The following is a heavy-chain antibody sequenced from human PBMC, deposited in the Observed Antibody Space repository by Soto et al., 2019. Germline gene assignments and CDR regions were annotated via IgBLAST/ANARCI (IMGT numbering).Heavy chain of an antibody. CDR3: GKDPNGDYIGAFDI. CDR1: GFTFSSYT. CDR2: ISSSGGTT. D-gene: IGHD2-21*02. J-gene: IGHJ3*02. Sequence: GGSLRLSCAASGFTFSSYTMSWVRQAPGKGLEWVSDISSSGGTTYYADSVKGRFTISRDNSKNTLYLQMNSLRVEDTAVYYCGKDPNGDYIGAFDIWGQGTMVTVSS. V-gene: IGHV3-23*01.